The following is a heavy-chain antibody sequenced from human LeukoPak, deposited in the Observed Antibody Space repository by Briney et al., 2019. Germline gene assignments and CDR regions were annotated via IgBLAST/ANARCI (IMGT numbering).Heavy chain of an antibody. V-gene: IGHV3-7*01. J-gene: IGHJ3*01. Sequence: GGSLRLSCAASGFTFTTYWMTWVRQAPGKGLEWVAKIKQDGGEKYYVDSVKGRFTISRDNAKNSLSLQMNSLRAEDTAVYYCASDQGYCTSATCRGDAFDVWGQGSMVSVSS. CDR1: GFTFTTYW. CDR3: ASDQGYCTSATCRGDAFDV. CDR2: IKQDGGEK. D-gene: IGHD2-2*01.